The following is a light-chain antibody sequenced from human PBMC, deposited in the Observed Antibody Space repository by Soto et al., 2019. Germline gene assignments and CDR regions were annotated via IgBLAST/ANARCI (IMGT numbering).Light chain of an antibody. V-gene: IGLV1-40*01. CDR1: SSNIGAGYD. CDR2: GHK. Sequence: QAVVTQPPSVSGAPGQRVTISCTGSSSNIGAGYDVHWYQHLPGTAPKLLIYGHKNRPSGVPDRVSGSKSGTSASLAISRLQAEDEADYYCQSYDSSLSAWVFGGGTKLTVL. CDR3: QSYDSSLSAWV. J-gene: IGLJ3*02.